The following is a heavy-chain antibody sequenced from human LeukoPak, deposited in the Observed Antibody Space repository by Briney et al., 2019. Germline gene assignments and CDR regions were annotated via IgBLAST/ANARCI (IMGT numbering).Heavy chain of an antibody. V-gene: IGHV3-30*02. Sequence: PGGSLRLSCAASGFTFSSYGMHWVRQAPGKGLEWVSFIRYDGSNEYYADSVRGRFTISRDNSKNTLYLQMNSLRSEDTAVYYCARGRYLLVGVRGVTPFDIWGQGTMVTVSS. J-gene: IGHJ3*02. D-gene: IGHD3-10*01. CDR3: ARGRYLLVGVRGVTPFDI. CDR1: GFTFSSYG. CDR2: IRYDGSNE.